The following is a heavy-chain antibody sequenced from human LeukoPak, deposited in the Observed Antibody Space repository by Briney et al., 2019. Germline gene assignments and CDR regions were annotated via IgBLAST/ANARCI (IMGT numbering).Heavy chain of an antibody. D-gene: IGHD5-12*01. Sequence: AGGSLRLSCAASGFTFDDYAMHWVRQAPGKGLEWVSGISWNSGSIGYADSVKGRFTISRDNAKNSLYLQMNSLRAEDTALYYCAKDSGGYLTFDYWGQGTLVTVSS. CDR2: ISWNSGSI. V-gene: IGHV3-9*01. CDR1: GFTFDDYA. CDR3: AKDSGGYLTFDY. J-gene: IGHJ4*02.